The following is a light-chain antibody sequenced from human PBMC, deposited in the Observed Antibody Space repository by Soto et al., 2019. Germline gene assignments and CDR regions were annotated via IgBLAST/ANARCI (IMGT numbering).Light chain of an antibody. V-gene: IGLV2-8*01. CDR1: SSDVGGYNY. J-gene: IGLJ1*01. CDR3: SSYAGSTKVV. CDR2: EVS. Sequence: QSALTQPPSASGSPGQSVTISCTGTSSDVGGYNYVSWYQQHPGKAPKLMIYEVSKRPSGVPDRFSGSKSGNTASLTVSGLQPEDEAYYYCSSYAGSTKVVFGTGTKVTVL.